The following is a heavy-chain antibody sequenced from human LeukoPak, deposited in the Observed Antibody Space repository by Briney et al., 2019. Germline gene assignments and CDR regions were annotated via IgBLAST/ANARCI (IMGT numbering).Heavy chain of an antibody. D-gene: IGHD6-19*01. V-gene: IGHV4-4*07. CDR3: ARVYSSGWYDY. Sequence: PSETLSLTCTVSGGSISSYHWSWIRQPAGKGLEWIGRMYTSGSTNYNPALKSRVTMSVGTSENQFSRRLSSVTAADTAVYYCARVYSSGWYDYWGQGTLVTVSS. J-gene: IGHJ4*02. CDR1: GGSISSYH. CDR2: MYTSGST.